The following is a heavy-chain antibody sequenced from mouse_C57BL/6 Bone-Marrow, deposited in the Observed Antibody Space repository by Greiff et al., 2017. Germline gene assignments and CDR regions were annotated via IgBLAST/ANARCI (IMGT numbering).Heavy chain of an antibody. CDR2: IYPGGGYT. D-gene: IGHD1-1*01. CDR3: ASGGYYKRWFAY. Sequence: QVQLQQSGAELVRPGPSVKMSCKASGYTFTNYWIGWAKQRPGHGLEWIGDIYPGGGYTNYTEKFKGKATLTADKSSSTAYMQFSSLTSEDSAIYYCASGGYYKRWFAYWGQGTLVTVSA. CDR1: GYTFTNYW. V-gene: IGHV1-63*01. J-gene: IGHJ3*01.